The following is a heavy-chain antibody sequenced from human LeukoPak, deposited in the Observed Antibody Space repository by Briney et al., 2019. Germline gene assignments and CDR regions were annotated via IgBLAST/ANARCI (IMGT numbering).Heavy chain of an antibody. D-gene: IGHD1-7*01. CDR3: ARDKANGGANWNYGGGGYNWFDP. CDR2: INHSGST. V-gene: IGHV4-34*01. CDR1: GGSFSGYY. J-gene: IGHJ5*02. Sequence: SETLSLTCAVYGGSFSGYYWSWIRQPPGKGLEWIGEINHSGSTNYNPSLKSRVTISVDTSKNQFSLKLSSVTAADTAVYYCARDKANGGANWNYGGGGYNWFDPWGQGTLVTVSS.